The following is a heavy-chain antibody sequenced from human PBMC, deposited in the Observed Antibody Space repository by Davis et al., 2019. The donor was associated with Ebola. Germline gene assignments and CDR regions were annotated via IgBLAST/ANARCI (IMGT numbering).Heavy chain of an antibody. Sequence: GGSLRLSCGASGFSFSNAWMNWVRLVPGKGLEWVGRIKTKTDEGILDYAEAVKGRFTMSREDARNTMSLHMSGLKTEDTGVYYCATDEGGSRYWGQGSRVIVSS. CDR3: ATDEGGSRY. D-gene: IGHD1-26*01. CDR2: IKTKTDEGIL. CDR1: GFSFSNAW. J-gene: IGHJ4*02. V-gene: IGHV3-15*07.